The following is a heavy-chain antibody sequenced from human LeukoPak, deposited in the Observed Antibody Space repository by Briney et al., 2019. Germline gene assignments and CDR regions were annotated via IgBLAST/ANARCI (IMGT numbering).Heavy chain of an antibody. J-gene: IGHJ5*02. Sequence: SETLSLTCTVSGGPINSYHWSWIRQPAGKGLEWIGRIYSNGSTNHNPSLKSRVTMSVDTSKNQFSLKLSSVTAADTAVYYCARDRYDSVYNWFDPWGQGTLVTVSS. CDR3: ARDRYDSVYNWFDP. D-gene: IGHD3-22*01. CDR1: GGPINSYH. CDR2: IYSNGST. V-gene: IGHV4-4*07.